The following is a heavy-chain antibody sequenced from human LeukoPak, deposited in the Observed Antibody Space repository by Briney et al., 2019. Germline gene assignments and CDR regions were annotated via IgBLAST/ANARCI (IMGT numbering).Heavy chain of an antibody. CDR3: ARAPWDGYFDY. D-gene: IGHD1-26*01. CDR1: GGSFSAYY. Sequence: SETLSLTCGVYGGSFSAYYWSWIRQSPGKGLEWIGEMHQSGSTDYNPPLKSRVTLLVDTSRNQFSLSLNSVTAADTAIYYCARAPWDGYFDYWGQGILVTVSS. J-gene: IGHJ4*02. CDR2: MHQSGST. V-gene: IGHV4-34*01.